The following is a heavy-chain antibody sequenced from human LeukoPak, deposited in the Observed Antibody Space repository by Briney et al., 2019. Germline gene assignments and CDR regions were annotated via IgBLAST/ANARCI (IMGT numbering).Heavy chain of an antibody. V-gene: IGHV3-21*01. CDR1: GFTFSSYS. CDR3: AKDEGAYGDYGGFVDY. J-gene: IGHJ4*02. Sequence: GGSLRLSCAASGFTFSSYSMNWVRQAPGKGLEWVSSISSSSIYIYYADPVKGRFTISRDNSKNTLYLKMNSLRAEDTAVYYCAKDEGAYGDYGGFVDYWGQGTLVTVSS. CDR2: ISSSSIYI. D-gene: IGHD4-17*01.